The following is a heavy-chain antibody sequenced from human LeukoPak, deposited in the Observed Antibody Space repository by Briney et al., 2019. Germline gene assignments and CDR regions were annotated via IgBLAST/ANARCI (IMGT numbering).Heavy chain of an antibody. J-gene: IGHJ3*02. CDR2: VYPGDSGT. CDR1: GYSFSNYW. CDR3: ARLRQGSPYCSSTSCHRSDAFDI. D-gene: IGHD2-2*01. V-gene: IGHV5-51*01. Sequence: GESLKISCKGSGYSFSNYWIGWVRQMPGKGLEWMGIVYPGDSGTRYSPSFQGQVTLSADKSINTAYLQWSTLKASDTAMYYCARLRQGSPYCSSTSCHRSDAFDIWGQGTMVTVSS.